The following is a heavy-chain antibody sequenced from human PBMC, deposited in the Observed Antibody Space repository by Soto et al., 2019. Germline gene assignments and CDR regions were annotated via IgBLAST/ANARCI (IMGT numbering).Heavy chain of an antibody. J-gene: IGHJ4*02. CDR1: GFNFRGFT. V-gene: IGHV3-30-3*01. D-gene: IGHD6-25*01. Sequence: QVHLVESGGGVVQPGGSPRLSCAASGFNFRGFTMHWVRQAPDKGLEWLSVISYAGDYKNYADSVRGRISISRDNSKNTLFLQMNSLRPDDTAVYFCAREPWGYSGSAKHFDYWGQGSLVIVSS. CDR3: AREPWGYSGSAKHFDY. CDR2: ISYAGDYK.